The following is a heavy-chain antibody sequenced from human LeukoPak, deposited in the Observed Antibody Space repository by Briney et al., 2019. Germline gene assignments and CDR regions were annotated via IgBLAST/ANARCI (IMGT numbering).Heavy chain of an antibody. Sequence: SVTVSCTASGGTFSSYAISWVRQAPGQGLEWMGGIIPIFGTANYAQKFQGRVTITADESTSTAYMELSSLRSEDTAVYYCASTYMITFGGVIVPHPHYFDYWGQGTLVTVSS. CDR3: ASTYMITFGGVIVPHPHYFDY. D-gene: IGHD3-16*02. V-gene: IGHV1-69*13. CDR1: GGTFSSYA. CDR2: IIPIFGTA. J-gene: IGHJ4*02.